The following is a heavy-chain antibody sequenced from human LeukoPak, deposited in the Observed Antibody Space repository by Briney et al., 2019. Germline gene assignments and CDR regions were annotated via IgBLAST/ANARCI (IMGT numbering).Heavy chain of an antibody. CDR1: GFTFSSYA. CDR3: AKHGSSGYTFGNDY. D-gene: IGHD3-22*01. J-gene: IGHJ4*02. CDR2: ISGSGGST. V-gene: IGHV3-23*01. Sequence: TGGSLRLSCAASGFTFSSYAMSWVRQAPGKGLEWVSAISGSGGSTFYADSVKGRFTISRDNSKNTLYLQMNSLRAEDTAVYYCAKHGSSGYTFGNDYWGQGTLVTVSS.